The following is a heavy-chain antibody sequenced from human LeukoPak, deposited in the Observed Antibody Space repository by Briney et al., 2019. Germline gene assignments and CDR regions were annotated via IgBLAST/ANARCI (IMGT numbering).Heavy chain of an antibody. J-gene: IGHJ6*02. CDR3: ARDRPLDFYCSGGSCYSDYYYYYGMDV. CDR2: ISAYNGNT. V-gene: IGHV1-18*01. CDR1: GYTLTSYG. Sequence: GASVKVSCKASGYTLTSYGISWVRQAPGQGLEWMGWISAYNGNTNYAQKLQGRVTMTTDTSTSTAYMELRSLRSDDTAVYYCARDRPLDFYCSGGSCYSDYYYYYGMDVWGQGTTVTVSS. D-gene: IGHD2-15*01.